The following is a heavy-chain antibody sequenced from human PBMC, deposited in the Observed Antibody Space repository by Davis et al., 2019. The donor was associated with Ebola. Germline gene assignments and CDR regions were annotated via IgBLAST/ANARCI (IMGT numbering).Heavy chain of an antibody. V-gene: IGHV1-69*13. CDR1: GGTFSSYA. CDR2: IIPIFGTA. J-gene: IGHJ4*02. D-gene: IGHD1-26*01. CDR3: AREGYSGSYLYYFDN. Sequence: SVTVSCKASGGTFSSYAISWVRQAPGQGLEWMGGIIPIFGTANYAQKFQGRVTITADESTSTAYMELSSLRSEDTAVYYCAREGYSGSYLYYFDNWGQGTLVTVSS.